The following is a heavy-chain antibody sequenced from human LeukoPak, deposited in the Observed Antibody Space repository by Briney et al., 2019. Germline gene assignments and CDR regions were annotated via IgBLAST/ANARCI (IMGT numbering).Heavy chain of an antibody. J-gene: IGHJ5*02. CDR1: GYTFTSYD. CDR2: MNPNSGNT. D-gene: IGHD3-22*01. Sequence: ASVKVSCKASGYTFTSYDINWVRQATGQGLEWMGWMNPNSGNTGYAQKFQGRVTMTRNTSISTVYMELSSLSSQDTAVYYCARGLRTYYYESSGYVLSFPWGQGTLVTVSS. CDR3: ARGLRTYYYESSGYVLSFP. V-gene: IGHV1-8*01.